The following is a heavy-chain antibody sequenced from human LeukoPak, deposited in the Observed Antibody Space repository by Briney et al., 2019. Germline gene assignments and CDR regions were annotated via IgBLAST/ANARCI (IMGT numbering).Heavy chain of an antibody. D-gene: IGHD3-16*01. CDR2: INHTGST. Sequence: SETLSLTCAVYGGSFSGYYWSWIRQPPGKGLEWIGEINHTGSTNYNPSLKSRVTISVDTSKNQFSLKLSSVTAADTALYYCARHVRGTWGGLGLDYWGQGNLVTVSS. J-gene: IGHJ4*02. CDR1: GGSFSGYY. V-gene: IGHV4-34*01. CDR3: ARHVRGTWGGLGLDY.